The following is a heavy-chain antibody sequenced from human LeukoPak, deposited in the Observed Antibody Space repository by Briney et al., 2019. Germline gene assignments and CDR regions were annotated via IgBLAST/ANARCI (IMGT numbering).Heavy chain of an antibody. CDR3: AKQGGSGWSYY. V-gene: IGHV5-51*01. D-gene: IGHD6-19*01. CDR2: IHPGDSET. CDR1: GSSFTSYW. J-gene: IGHJ4*02. Sequence: GEPLKTPCQGFGSSFTSYWIGWVRQIHGKGLEWMGIIHPGDSETRYSPSFQGQVTISADKSINTAYLQWSSLEASDTAMYYCAKQGGSGWSYYWGQGTLVTVSS.